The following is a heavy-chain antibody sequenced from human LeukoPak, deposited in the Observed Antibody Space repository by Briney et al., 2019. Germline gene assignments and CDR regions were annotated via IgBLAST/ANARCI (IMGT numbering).Heavy chain of an antibody. CDR2: ITGSGTST. V-gene: IGHV3-23*01. CDR1: GFTFSYA. D-gene: IGHD6-19*01. Sequence: PGGSLRLSCAASGFTFSYAMSWVRQAPGKGLEWVSAITGSGTSTYYADFVKGRFTISRNNSKNTLYLQMNSLRAEDTAVYYCAKYISGWYYFDYWGQGTLVTVSS. CDR3: AKYISGWYYFDY. J-gene: IGHJ4*02.